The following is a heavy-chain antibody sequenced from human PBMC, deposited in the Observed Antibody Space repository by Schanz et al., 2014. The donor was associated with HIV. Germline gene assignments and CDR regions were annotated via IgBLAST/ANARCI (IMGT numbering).Heavy chain of an antibody. CDR2: IKQDGSEK. Sequence: EVQLVESGGGLVQPGGSLSLSCAASGFTFSRYWMSWVRQAPGKGLEWVANIKQDGSEKHYVASVKGRFTISRDNAKNSLYLQMSSLRADDTAVYYCARDSGPGIYWGQGTLVTVSS. CDR3: ARDSGPGIY. CDR1: GFTFSRYW. D-gene: IGHD3-10*01. V-gene: IGHV3-7*01. J-gene: IGHJ4*02.